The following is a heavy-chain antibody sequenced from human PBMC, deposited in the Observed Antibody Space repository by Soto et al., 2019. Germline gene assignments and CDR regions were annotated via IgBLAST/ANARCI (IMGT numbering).Heavy chain of an antibody. J-gene: IGHJ5*02. Sequence: VKVSCKASGYTFINYYIHWVRQAPGQGLEWMGRIIPILGIANYAQKFQGRVTITADKSTSTAYMELSSLRSEDTAVYYCARDTDSSYSSSWYGNTWFDPWGQGALVTVSS. V-gene: IGHV1-69*10. D-gene: IGHD6-13*01. CDR2: IIPILGIA. CDR3: ARDTDSSYSSSWYGNTWFDP. CDR1: GYTFINYY.